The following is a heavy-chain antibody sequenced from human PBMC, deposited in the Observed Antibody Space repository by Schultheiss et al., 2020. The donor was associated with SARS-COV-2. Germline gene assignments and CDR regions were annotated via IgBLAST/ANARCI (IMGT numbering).Heavy chain of an antibody. D-gene: IGHD6-19*01. V-gene: IGHV4-39*07. CDR3: ARIQWLGYPPFDY. CDR1: GGSVSSGSYY. Sequence: GSLRLSCTVSGGSVSSGSYYWGWIRQPPGKGLEWIGSIYHSGSTYYNPSLKSRVTISVDTSKNQFSLKLSSVTAADTAVYYCARIQWLGYPPFDYWGQGTLVTVSS. CDR2: IYHSGST. J-gene: IGHJ4*02.